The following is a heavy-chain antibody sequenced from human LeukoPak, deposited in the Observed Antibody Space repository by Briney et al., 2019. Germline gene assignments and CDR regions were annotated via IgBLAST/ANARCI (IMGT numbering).Heavy chain of an antibody. Sequence: GGSLRLSCAASAFTFSNYGMHWVGQAPGKGLEGVAVIWFDGTNKYYADSVKGRFTISRDNSKNTLYLQMNSLRAEDTAVYYCAKGAHITMFRGALENLGQGTLVTVSS. CDR3: AKGAHITMFRGALEN. CDR1: AFTFSNYG. J-gene: IGHJ4*02. V-gene: IGHV3-33*06. CDR2: IWFDGTNK. D-gene: IGHD3-10*01.